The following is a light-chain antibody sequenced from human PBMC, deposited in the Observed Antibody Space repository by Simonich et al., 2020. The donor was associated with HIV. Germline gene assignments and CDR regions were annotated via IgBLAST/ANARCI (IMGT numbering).Light chain of an antibody. V-gene: IGKV1-33*01. CDR2: DAS. CDR3: QQYDNLPYT. J-gene: IGKJ2*01. CDR1: QDISNY. Sequence: DIQMTQSPSSLSASVGDRVTITCQASQDISNYLNWYRQKPGKAPKLLLYDASNLETGVPSRFSGSGSGTDFTFTISSLQPEDIATYYCQQYDNLPYTFGQGTKLEIK.